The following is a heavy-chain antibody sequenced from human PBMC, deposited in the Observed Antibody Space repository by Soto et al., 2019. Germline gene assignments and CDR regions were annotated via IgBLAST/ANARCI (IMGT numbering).Heavy chain of an antibody. V-gene: IGHV3-23*01. D-gene: IGHD5-12*01. CDR2: ISGSGVGT. CDR3: AKDKGDSGYDFDY. J-gene: IGHJ4*02. Sequence: PGGSLRLSCAASGFIFSSYAMNWVRQAPGKGLEWVSGISGSGVGTYYADSVKGRFTISRDNSKNMLYLQMNSLRAEDTAVYYCAKDKGDSGYDFDYWXQGTLVTVCS. CDR1: GFIFSSYA.